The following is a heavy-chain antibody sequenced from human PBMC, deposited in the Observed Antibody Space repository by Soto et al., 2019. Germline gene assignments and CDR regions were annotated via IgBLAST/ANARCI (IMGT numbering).Heavy chain of an antibody. V-gene: IGHV2-5*02. CDR2: IYWDDDK. J-gene: IGHJ4*02. D-gene: IGHD2-15*01. CDR3: AHRWGGGKVLYFDY. Sequence: QITLKESGPTLVKPTQTLTLTCTFSGFSLSTSGVGVGWIRQPPGKALEWLALIYWDDDKRYSPSLKSRLTITKDTSKNQLVLTMTNMDPVDTATYYCAHRWGGGKVLYFDYWGQGTLVTVSS. CDR1: GFSLSTSGVG.